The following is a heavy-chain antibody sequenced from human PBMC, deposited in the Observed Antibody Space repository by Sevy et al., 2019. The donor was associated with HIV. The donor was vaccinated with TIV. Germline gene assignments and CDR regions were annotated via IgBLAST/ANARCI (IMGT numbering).Heavy chain of an antibody. CDR3: ARRRHGSKGGDVFDI. CDR2: ISSGSSYI. J-gene: IGHJ3*02. V-gene: IGHV3-21*01. CDR1: GFTFSTYS. Sequence: GGSLRLSCAASGFTFSTYSMNWVRQAPVKGLEWVSSISSGSSYIYYADSLKGRFTISRDNAKKSLYLQMNSLRAEDTAVYYCARRRHGSKGGDVFDIWGQGTMVTVSS. D-gene: IGHD2-2*01.